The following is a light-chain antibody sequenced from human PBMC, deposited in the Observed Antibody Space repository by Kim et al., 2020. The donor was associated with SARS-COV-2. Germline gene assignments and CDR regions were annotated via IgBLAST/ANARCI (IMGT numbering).Light chain of an antibody. V-gene: IGKV3-20*01. J-gene: IGKJ3*01. Sequence: LCRGERATLSCRASQSMRIYLAWYQRKRGQAPRLLIYDASSRATGIPDRFSGSGAGTDFPLTISRLEPEDFTMYYCKEYDDLPRTFGPGTKVDIK. CDR2: DAS. CDR3: KEYDDLPRT. CDR1: QSMRIY.